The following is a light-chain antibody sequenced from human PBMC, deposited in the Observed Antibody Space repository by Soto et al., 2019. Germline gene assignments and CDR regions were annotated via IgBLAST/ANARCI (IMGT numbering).Light chain of an antibody. Sequence: EIVLTQSPATLSLSPGERATLSCRARQSVSSYLAWYQQKPGQAPRLLIYDASNRATGIPARFSGSGSGTDFTLTISSLEPEDFAVYYCQQRSNWWTFGQGTQVEIK. CDR2: DAS. CDR3: QQRSNWWT. J-gene: IGKJ1*01. V-gene: IGKV3-11*01. CDR1: QSVSSY.